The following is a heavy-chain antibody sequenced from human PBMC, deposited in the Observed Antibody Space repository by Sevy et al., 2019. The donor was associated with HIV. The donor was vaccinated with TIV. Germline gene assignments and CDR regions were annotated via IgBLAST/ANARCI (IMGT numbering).Heavy chain of an antibody. CDR3: ARVWGGYCISTSCYDGGDFYGMDV. Sequence: SETLSLTCTVSGGSISSYYWSWIRQPPGKGLEWIGYIYYSGSTNYNPSLKSRVTISVDTSKNQFSLKLSSVTAAATAVYFCARVWGGYCISTSCYDGGDFYGMDVWGQGTTVTVSS. CDR1: GGSISSYY. V-gene: IGHV4-59*01. J-gene: IGHJ6*02. CDR2: IYYSGST. D-gene: IGHD2-2*01.